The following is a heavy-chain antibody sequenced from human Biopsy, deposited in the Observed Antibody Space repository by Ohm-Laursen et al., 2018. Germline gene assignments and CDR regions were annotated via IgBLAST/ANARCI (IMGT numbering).Heavy chain of an antibody. J-gene: IGHJ4*02. D-gene: IGHD3-10*01. Sequence: GASVKVSCKASGYTFNDYFIHWARQSPGQGLEWMGWVHPNSGATNSAEKFRGRVTLTRDTSIGAVYIELRRLKSDDAAVYYCARDRMTDVFGGPTRTDVFDSWGQGTPVTVSS. CDR1: GYTFNDYF. CDR2: VHPNSGAT. CDR3: ARDRMTDVFGGPTRTDVFDS. V-gene: IGHV1-2*02.